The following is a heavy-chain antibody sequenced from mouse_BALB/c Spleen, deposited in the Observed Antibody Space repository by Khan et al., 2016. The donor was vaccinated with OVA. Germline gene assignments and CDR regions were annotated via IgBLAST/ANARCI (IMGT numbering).Heavy chain of an antibody. CDR3: ARNSYRYDFTY. CDR1: GFSLTTYG. J-gene: IGHJ3*01. Sequence: QVQLKQSGPGLVQPSQSLSITCTVSGFSLTTYGVHWVRQSPGKGLEWLGVIWRGGSTDYNAAFISRLSISKDNTKSHASFKLHSLQADDTAIYYCARNSYRYDFTYWGQGTLVTVSA. D-gene: IGHD2-12*01. CDR2: IWRGGST. V-gene: IGHV2-4-1*01.